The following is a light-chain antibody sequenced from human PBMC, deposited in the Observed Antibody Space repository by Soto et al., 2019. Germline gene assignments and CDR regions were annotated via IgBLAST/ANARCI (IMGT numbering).Light chain of an antibody. CDR3: QQSYGTPPP. CDR2: AAS. CDR1: QSISSY. Sequence: DIQMTQSSSSLSASVGDRVTITCRATQSISSYLNWYQQKPGRAPKLLIYAASSLQSGVPSRFSGSGSGTHFTLTISSLQPEDFATYYCQQSYGTPPPFGQGTKLEIK. J-gene: IGKJ2*01. V-gene: IGKV1-39*01.